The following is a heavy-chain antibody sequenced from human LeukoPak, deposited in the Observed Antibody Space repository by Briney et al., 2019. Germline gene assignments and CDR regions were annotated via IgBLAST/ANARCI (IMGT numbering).Heavy chain of an antibody. CDR3: AKVMVPAATPRYMDV. J-gene: IGHJ6*03. CDR1: GFTFSSYA. D-gene: IGHD2-2*01. V-gene: IGHV3-23*01. Sequence: GGSLRLSCAASGFTFSSYAMSWVRQAPGKGLEWVSAISGSGGSTYYADSVKGRFTISRDNSKNTLYLQVNSLRAEDTAVYYCAKVMVPAATPRYMDVWGQGTTVTVSS. CDR2: ISGSGGST.